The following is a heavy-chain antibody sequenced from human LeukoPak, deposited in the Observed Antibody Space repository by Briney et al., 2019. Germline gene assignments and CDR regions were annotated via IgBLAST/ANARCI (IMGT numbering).Heavy chain of an antibody. CDR3: ARTMVRGENDY. J-gene: IGHJ4*02. D-gene: IGHD3-10*01. CDR2: INPNSGGT. CDR1: GYTFTGYH. V-gene: IGHV1-2*06. Sequence: ASVKVSCKASGYTFTGYHVHWVRQAPGQGLEWMGRINPNSGGTNYAQRFQGRVTMTRDTSISTAYMELSRLRSDDTAVYYCARTMVRGENDYWGQGTLVTVSS.